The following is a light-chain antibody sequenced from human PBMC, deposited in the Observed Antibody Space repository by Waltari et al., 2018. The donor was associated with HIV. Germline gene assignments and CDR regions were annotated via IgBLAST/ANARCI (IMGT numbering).Light chain of an antibody. CDR2: EVT. V-gene: IGLV2-8*01. CDR3: SSKVGSNNVI. Sequence: QSALTQPPSASGSPGQSVAISCTGTSSDVGGYNSVSWYQQHSGKAPKLIISEVTKRPSGVPDRFSGSKSGNTASLTVSGLQAEDEAVYYCSSKVGSNNVIFGGGTKLTVL. J-gene: IGLJ2*01. CDR1: SSDVGGYNS.